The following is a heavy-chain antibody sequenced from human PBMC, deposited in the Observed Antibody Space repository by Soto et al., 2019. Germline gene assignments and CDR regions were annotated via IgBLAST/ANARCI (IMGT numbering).Heavy chain of an antibody. V-gene: IGHV1-69*06. D-gene: IGHD4-4*01. CDR3: ARGIRAQTTVTTGEFDP. J-gene: IGHJ5*02. Sequence: SVKVSCKASGGTFSSYAISWVRQAPGQGLEWMGGIIPIFGTANYAQKFQGRVTITADKSTSTAYMELSSLRSEDTAVYYCARGIRAQTTVTTGEFDPWGQGTLVTVSS. CDR1: GGTFSSYA. CDR2: IIPIFGTA.